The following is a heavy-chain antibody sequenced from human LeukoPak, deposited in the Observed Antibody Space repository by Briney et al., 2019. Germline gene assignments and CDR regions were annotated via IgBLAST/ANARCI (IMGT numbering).Heavy chain of an antibody. J-gene: IGHJ4*02. Sequence: SETLSLTCTVSGGSISSYYWSWIRQPPGKGLEWIGEINHSGSTNYNPSLKSRVTISVDTSKNQFSLKLSSVTAADTAVFYCATEGEEGSFDYWGQGTLVTVSS. V-gene: IGHV4-34*01. CDR3: ATEGEEGSFDY. CDR2: INHSGST. D-gene: IGHD3-16*01. CDR1: GGSISSYY.